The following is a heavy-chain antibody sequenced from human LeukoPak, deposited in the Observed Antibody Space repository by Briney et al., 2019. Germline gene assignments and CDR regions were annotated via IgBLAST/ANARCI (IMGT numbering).Heavy chain of an antibody. CDR1: GGSISSYY. V-gene: IGHV4-59*01. J-gene: IGHJ4*02. CDR3: ARGVMVPARGFRYYFDY. CDR2: IYYSGST. Sequence: SETLSLTCTVSGGSISSYYWSWVRQPPGRGLELIGYIYYSGSTNYNPSLKSRVTISVDTSKNQFSLKLSSVTAADTAVYYCARGVMVPARGFRYYFDYWGQGTLVTVSS. D-gene: IGHD2-15*01.